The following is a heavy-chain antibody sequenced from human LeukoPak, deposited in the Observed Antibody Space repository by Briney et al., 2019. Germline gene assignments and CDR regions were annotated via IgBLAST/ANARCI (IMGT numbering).Heavy chain of an antibody. CDR2: ISGSGGST. D-gene: IGHD1/OR15-1a*01. Sequence: GGSLRLSCAASGFTFSSYAMSWVRQAPGKGLEWVSAISGSGGSTYYADSVKGRFTISRDNSKSTLYLQMNSLRADDTAVFYCAKGEQGVGYWGRGTLVTVSS. CDR1: GFTFSSYA. V-gene: IGHV3-23*01. CDR3: AKGEQGVGY. J-gene: IGHJ4*02.